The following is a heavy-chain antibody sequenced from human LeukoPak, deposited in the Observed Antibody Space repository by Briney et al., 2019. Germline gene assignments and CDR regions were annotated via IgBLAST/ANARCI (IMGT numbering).Heavy chain of an antibody. J-gene: IGHJ4*02. V-gene: IGHV4-34*01. Sequence: PSETLSLTCAVYGGSFSGYYWSWIRQPPGKGLEWIGEINHSGSTNYNPSLKSRVTISVDTSKNQFSLKLSSVTAADTAVYYCARADLAAAGPYYFDYWGQGTLVTVSS. CDR2: INHSGST. CDR1: GGSFSGYY. CDR3: ARADLAAAGPYYFDY. D-gene: IGHD6-13*01.